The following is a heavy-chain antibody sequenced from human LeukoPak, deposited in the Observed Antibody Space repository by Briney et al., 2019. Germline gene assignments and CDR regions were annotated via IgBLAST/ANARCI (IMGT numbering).Heavy chain of an antibody. CDR2: INPSGGST. V-gene: IGHV1-46*01. J-gene: IGHJ6*03. CDR1: GYTFTSYY. D-gene: IGHD1-26*01. Sequence: ASVKVSCKASGYTFTSYYMHWVRHAPGQGLEWMGIINPSGGSTSYAQKFQGRVTITRDMSTSTVYMALSSLRSEDMAVYYCASGANYYYYYMDVWGKGTTVTVSS. CDR3: ASGANYYYYYMDV.